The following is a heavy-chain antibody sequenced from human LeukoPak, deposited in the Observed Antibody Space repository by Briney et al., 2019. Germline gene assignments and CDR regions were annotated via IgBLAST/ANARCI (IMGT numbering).Heavy chain of an antibody. CDR3: ARGPDLGAFDI. Sequence: ASVKVSCKASGYTFTGYYMHWVRQAPGQGLEWMGWTNPNSGGTNYAQKFQGRVTMTRDTSISTAYMELSRMISDDTAVYYCARGPDLGAFDIWGQGTMVTVSS. CDR2: TNPNSGGT. CDR1: GYTFTGYY. J-gene: IGHJ3*02. V-gene: IGHV1-2*02.